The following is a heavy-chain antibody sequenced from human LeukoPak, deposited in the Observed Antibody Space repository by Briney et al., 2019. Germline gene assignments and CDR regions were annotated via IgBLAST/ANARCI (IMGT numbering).Heavy chain of an antibody. J-gene: IGHJ4*02. CDR1: GFTFSSYG. CDR2: ITTSSSYI. CDR3: ARDPRRITIFGVIDY. V-gene: IGHV3-21*01. D-gene: IGHD3-3*01. Sequence: PGGSLRLSCAASGFTFSSYGMSWVRQAPGKGLEWVSSITTSSSYIYYADSVKGRFTISRDNAKNSLFLQMNSLRAEDTAVYYCARDPRRITIFGVIDYWGQGTLVTVSS.